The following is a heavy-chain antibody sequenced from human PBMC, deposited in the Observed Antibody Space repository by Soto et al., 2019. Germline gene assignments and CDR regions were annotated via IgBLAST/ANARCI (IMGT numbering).Heavy chain of an antibody. CDR2: ISGSGGGGNT. J-gene: IGHJ3*01. CDR1: GFFYGIYA. CDR3: AKGRDAMVSVFDV. V-gene: IGHV3-23*01. D-gene: IGHD3-10*01. Sequence: VQLLESGGGLVQPGGSLRLSCAASGFFYGIYAMHWVRQAPGQGPEWVSGISGSGGGGNTYYSDSVKGRFTISRDNSKSTVFLPLNSLRAEDTDGYYCAKGRDAMVSVFDVWGQGTMVTVSS.